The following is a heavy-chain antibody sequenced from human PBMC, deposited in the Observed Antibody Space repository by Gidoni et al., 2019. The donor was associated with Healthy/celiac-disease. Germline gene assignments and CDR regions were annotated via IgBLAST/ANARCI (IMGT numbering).Heavy chain of an antibody. D-gene: IGHD3-22*01. CDR3: ARDGGAITMIVVDRGGMDV. Sequence: EVQLVASGGGLVKPGGSLRLSCAASGFTFSSYSMNWVRQAPGKGLEWVSSISSSSSYIYYADSVKGRFTISRDNAKNSLYLQMNSLRAEDTAVYYCARDGGAITMIVVDRGGMDVWGQGTTVTVSS. J-gene: IGHJ6*02. CDR1: GFTFSSYS. CDR2: ISSSSSYI. V-gene: IGHV3-21*01.